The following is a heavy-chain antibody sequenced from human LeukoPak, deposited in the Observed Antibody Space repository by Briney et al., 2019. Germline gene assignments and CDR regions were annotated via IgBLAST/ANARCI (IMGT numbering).Heavy chain of an antibody. D-gene: IGHD3-10*01. V-gene: IGHV4-38-2*02. CDR3: ARDDWVVRGPLTRAFDY. Sequence: PSETLSLTCSVSGYFIRNGYYWGWIRQPPGKGLEWIGSIYESGNTDYSPSLKSRVTISVDTSKNQFSLRLNSVTAADTAIYYCARDDWVVRGPLTRAFDYWGQGILVTVSA. CDR1: GYFIRNGYY. CDR2: IYESGNT. J-gene: IGHJ4*02.